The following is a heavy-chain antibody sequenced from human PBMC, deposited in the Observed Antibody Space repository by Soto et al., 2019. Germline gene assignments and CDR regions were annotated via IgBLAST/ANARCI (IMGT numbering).Heavy chain of an antibody. D-gene: IGHD2-15*01. CDR2: INHSGST. V-gene: IGHV4-34*01. CDR3: ARFRELAAPYYGMDV. J-gene: IGHJ6*02. CDR1: GGSFSGYY. Sequence: SETLSLTCAVYGGSFSGYYWSWIRQPPGKGLEWIGEINHSGSTNYNPSLKSRVTISVDTSKNQFSLKLSFVTAADTAVYYCARFRELAAPYYGMDVWGQGTTVTVSS.